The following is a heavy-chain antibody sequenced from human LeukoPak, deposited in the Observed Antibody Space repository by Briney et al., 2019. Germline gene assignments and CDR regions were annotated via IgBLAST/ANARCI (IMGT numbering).Heavy chain of an antibody. CDR2: IIPIFGTA. D-gene: IGHD2-8*01. Sequence: SVKVSCKASGGTFSSYAISWVRQAPGQGLEWMGGIIPIFGTANYALKFQGRVTITADESTSTAYMELSSLRSEDTAVYYCVADGATNGVVYYYYGMDVWGQGTTVTVSS. CDR3: VADGATNGVVYYYYGMDV. V-gene: IGHV1-69*01. J-gene: IGHJ6*02. CDR1: GGTFSSYA.